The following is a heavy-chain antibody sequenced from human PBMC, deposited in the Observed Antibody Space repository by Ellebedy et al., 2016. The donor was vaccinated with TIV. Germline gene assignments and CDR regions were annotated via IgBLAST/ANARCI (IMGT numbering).Heavy chain of an antibody. V-gene: IGHV3-74*01. J-gene: IGHJ4*02. CDR3: ASLSSGRWFVDC. D-gene: IGHD3-22*01. CDR2: INTDGSTT. CDR1: GFTFSSYW. Sequence: PGGSLRLSCAASGFTFSSYWMHWVRQAPGKGLVWVSHINTDGSTTNYADSVKGRFTISRDNAKNTLYLQMNSLRAEDTAVYYCASLSSGRWFVDCWGQGTLVTVSS.